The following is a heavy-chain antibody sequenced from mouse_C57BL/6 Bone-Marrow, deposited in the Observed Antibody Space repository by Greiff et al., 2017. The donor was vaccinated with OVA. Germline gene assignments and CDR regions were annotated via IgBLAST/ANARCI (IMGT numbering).Heavy chain of an antibody. V-gene: IGHV5-17*01. J-gene: IGHJ3*01. CDR1: GFTFSDYG. CDR2: ISSGSSTI. CDR3: ARAYGFPFAY. Sequence: EVKLMESGGGSVKPGGSLKLSCAASGFTFSDYGMHWVRQAPEKGLEWVAYISSGSSTIYYADTVKGRFTISRDNAKNTLFLQMTSLRSEDTAMYYCARAYGFPFAYWGQGTLVTVSA. D-gene: IGHD2-2*01.